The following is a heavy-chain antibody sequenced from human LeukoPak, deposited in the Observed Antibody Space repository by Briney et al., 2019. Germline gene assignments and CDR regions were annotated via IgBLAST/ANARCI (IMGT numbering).Heavy chain of an antibody. D-gene: IGHD2-2*01. J-gene: IGHJ4*02. V-gene: IGHV3-7*05. CDR3: ARDQRYCSSSSCPCEPFDY. CDR1: GFTFSSYW. CDR2: IKQDGSEK. Sequence: GGSLRLSCAASGFTFSSYWMSWVRQAPGKGLEWVANIKQDGSEKYYVDSVKGRFTISRDNAKNSLYLQMNSLRAEDTAVYYCARDQRYCSSSSCPCEPFDYWGQGTLVTVSS.